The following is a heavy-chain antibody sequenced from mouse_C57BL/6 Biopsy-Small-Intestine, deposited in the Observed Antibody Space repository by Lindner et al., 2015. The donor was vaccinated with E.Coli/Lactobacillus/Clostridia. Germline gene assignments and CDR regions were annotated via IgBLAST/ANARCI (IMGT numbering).Heavy chain of an antibody. V-gene: IGHV1-22*01. CDR3: AHGYYTAY. CDR2: INPNNGGT. CDR1: GYTFTDYN. Sequence: VQLQESGPELVKPGASVKMSCRTSGYTFTDYNMHWVKQSHGKSLEWIGYINPNNGGTSYNQKFKGKATSTVNKSSSTAYMDLRSLTSEDSAVYYCAHGYYTAYWGQGTLVTVSA. J-gene: IGHJ3*01. D-gene: IGHD2-3*01.